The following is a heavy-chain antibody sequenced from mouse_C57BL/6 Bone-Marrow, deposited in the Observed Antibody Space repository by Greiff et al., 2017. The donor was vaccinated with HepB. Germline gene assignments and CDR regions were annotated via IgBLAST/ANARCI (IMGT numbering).Heavy chain of an antibody. CDR2: IHPNSGST. J-gene: IGHJ3*01. CDR1: GYTFTSYW. D-gene: IGHD1-1*01. CDR3: ARYYGSRAWFAY. V-gene: IGHV1-64*01. Sequence: QVQLQQSGAELVKPGASVKLSCKASGYTFTSYWMHWVKQRPGQGLEWIGMIHPNSGSTNYNEKFKSKATLTVDKSSSTAYMQLSSLTSEDSAVYYCARYYGSRAWFAYWGQGTLVTVSA.